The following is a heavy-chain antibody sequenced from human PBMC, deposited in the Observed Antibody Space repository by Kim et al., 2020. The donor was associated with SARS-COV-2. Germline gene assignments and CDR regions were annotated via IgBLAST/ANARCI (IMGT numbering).Heavy chain of an antibody. Sequence: SETLSLTCAVYGGSFSGYYWSWIRQPPGKGLEWIGEINHSGSTNYNPSLKSRVTISVDTSKNQFSLKLSSVTAADTAVYYCARSPAGPVWNYGRYFDYWGQGTLVTVSS. D-gene: IGHD1-7*01. V-gene: IGHV4-34*01. J-gene: IGHJ4*02. CDR3: ARSPAGPVWNYGRYFDY. CDR1: GGSFSGYY. CDR2: INHSGST.